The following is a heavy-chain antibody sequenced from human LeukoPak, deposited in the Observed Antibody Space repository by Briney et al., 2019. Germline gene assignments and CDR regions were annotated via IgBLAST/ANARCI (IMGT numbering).Heavy chain of an antibody. CDR2: ISYDGSNK. J-gene: IGHJ5*02. CDR3: AXEXXVXXXXXDP. CDR1: GFTFSSYA. V-gene: IGHV3-30-3*01. Sequence: PGGSLRLSCAASGFTFSSYAMHWVRQAPGKGLEWVAVISYDGSNKYYADSVKGRFTISRDNSKNTLYLQMNSLRAEDTAVYYCAXEXXVXXXXXDPXXXGTLVTVS.